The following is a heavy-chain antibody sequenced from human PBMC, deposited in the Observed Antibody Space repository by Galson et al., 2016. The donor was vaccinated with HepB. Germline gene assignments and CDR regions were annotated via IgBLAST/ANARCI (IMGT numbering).Heavy chain of an antibody. Sequence: SLRLSCAASEVTVSSSYMAWVRQAPGKGLEWVSLTDTGGVSDYADSVKGRFTISRDTSTNTLDLQMNSLRSEDTAVYFCATVRGIIVITIEDWYFDLWGRGTLVTVSS. CDR2: TDTGGVS. J-gene: IGHJ2*01. D-gene: IGHD2-21*01. CDR1: EVTVSSSY. V-gene: IGHV3-66*02. CDR3: ATVRGIIVITIEDWYFDL.